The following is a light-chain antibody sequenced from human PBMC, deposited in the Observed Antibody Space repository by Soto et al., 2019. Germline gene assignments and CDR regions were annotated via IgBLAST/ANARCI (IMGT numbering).Light chain of an antibody. CDR3: QQFGSSPLFT. V-gene: IGKV3-20*01. CDR1: QSVSSSY. CDR2: GAS. J-gene: IGKJ3*01. Sequence: EIVLTQSPGTLSLCPGERATLSCRASQSVSSSYLAWYQQKPGQAPRLLIYGASSRATGSPDSFSGSGSGTDVPLDIATLEPEHFAVYYCQQFGSSPLFTFGPGPNVDVK.